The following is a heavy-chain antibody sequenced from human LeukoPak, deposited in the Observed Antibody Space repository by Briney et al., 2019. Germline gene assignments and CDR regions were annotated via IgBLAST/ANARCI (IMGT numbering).Heavy chain of an antibody. CDR3: AKGGGWLYYFDY. Sequence: GGSLRLSCAASEFTFNSYAMTWVRQAPGKGLEWVSAISGSGNSTYYADSVKGRFTISRDNSKNTLYLQMNSLRAEDTAVYYCAKGGGWLYYFDYWGQGTLVTVSS. D-gene: IGHD6-19*01. CDR2: ISGSGNST. CDR1: EFTFNSYA. V-gene: IGHV3-23*01. J-gene: IGHJ4*02.